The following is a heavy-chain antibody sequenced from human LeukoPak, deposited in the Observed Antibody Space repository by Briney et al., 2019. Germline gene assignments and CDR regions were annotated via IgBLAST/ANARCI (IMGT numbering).Heavy chain of an antibody. CDR1: GFIFSSYG. J-gene: IGHJ6*02. CDR2: ISYDGSNK. V-gene: IGHV3-30*18. CDR3: AKDIAVAGRSGGYYYFCGMDV. Sequence: PGGSLRLSCAASGFIFSSYGMHWVRQAPGKGLEWVAVISYDGSNKYYADSVKGRFTISRDNSKNTLYVQMNSLRAEDTAVYYCAKDIAVAGRSGGYYYFCGMDVWGQGTTVTVSS. D-gene: IGHD6-19*01.